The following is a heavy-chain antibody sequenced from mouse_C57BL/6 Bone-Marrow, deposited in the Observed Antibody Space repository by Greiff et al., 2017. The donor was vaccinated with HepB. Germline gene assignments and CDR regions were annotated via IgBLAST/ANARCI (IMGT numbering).Heavy chain of an antibody. CDR2: ISSGSSTI. J-gene: IGHJ3*01. V-gene: IGHV5-17*01. D-gene: IGHD1-1*01. CDR1: GFTFSDYG. CDR3: ARGAGSSFAY. Sequence: LVESGGGLVKPGGSLKLSCAASGFTFSDYGMHWVRQAPEKGLEWVAYISSGSSTIYYADTVKGRFTISRDNAKNTLFLQMTSLRSEDTAMYYCARGAGSSFAYWGQGTLVTVSA.